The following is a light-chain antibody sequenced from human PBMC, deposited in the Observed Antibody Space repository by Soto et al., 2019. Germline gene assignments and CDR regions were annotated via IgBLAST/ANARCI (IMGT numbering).Light chain of an antibody. V-gene: IGLV2-23*02. Sequence: QSALTQPASVSGSPGQSITISCSGSSSDIGIYNLVSWYQQHPGKAPKLVIYVVIKRPSGVSDRFSGSKSGNAASLTISGLQSEDEADYYCCSYAGSRWVFGGGTKLTVL. CDR1: SSDIGIYNL. J-gene: IGLJ3*02. CDR3: CSYAGSRWV. CDR2: VVI.